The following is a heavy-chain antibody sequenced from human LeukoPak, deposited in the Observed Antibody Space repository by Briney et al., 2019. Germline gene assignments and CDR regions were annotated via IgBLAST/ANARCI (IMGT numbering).Heavy chain of an antibody. CDR1: GYTFTSYY. J-gene: IGHJ5*02. CDR2: INPSGGST. V-gene: IGHV1-46*01. CDR3: ARDWSGSYKSNWFDP. D-gene: IGHD1-26*01. Sequence: ASVKVSCKASGYTFTSYYMHWVRQAPGQGLEWMGIINPSGGSTSYAQKFQGRVTMTRDMSTSTVYMELSSLRSEDTAVYYCARDWSGSYKSNWFDPWGQGTLVTVSS.